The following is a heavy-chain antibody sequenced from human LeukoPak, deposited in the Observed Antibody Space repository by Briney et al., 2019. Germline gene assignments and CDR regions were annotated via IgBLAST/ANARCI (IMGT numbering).Heavy chain of an antibody. CDR2: IYYSGST. V-gene: IGHV4-59*08. CDR3: ARSSGIPESYYFDY. J-gene: IGHJ4*02. D-gene: IGHD3-10*01. Sequence: SETLSLTCTVSGGSISSYYWSWIRQPPGKGLEWIGYIYYSGSTNYNPSLKSRVTISVDTSKNQFSLKLSSVTAADTALYYCARSSGIPESYYFDYWGQGTLVTVSS. CDR1: GGSISSYY.